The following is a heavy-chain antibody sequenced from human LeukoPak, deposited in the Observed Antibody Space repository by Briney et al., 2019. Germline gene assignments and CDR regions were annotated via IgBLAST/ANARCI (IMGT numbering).Heavy chain of an antibody. Sequence: GGSLRLSCAASGFTVNSNYMSWVRQAPGKGLEWVSVIYGGGSTYYADSVKGRFTISRDNSKNTLYLQMNSLRAEDTAVYYCARDRGYGDYEYFDLWGRGTLVTVSS. CDR3: ARDRGYGDYEYFDL. CDR1: GFTVNSNY. J-gene: IGHJ2*01. V-gene: IGHV3-53*05. CDR2: IYGGGST. D-gene: IGHD4-17*01.